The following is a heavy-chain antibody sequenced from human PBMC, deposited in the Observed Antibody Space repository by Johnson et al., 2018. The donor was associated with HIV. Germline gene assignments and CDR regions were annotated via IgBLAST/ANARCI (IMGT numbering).Heavy chain of an antibody. Sequence: EVQLVESGGGLVQPGGSLRLSCAASGFTFSDHYMSWVRQAQGKGLEWVSAISGSGGSTYYADSVKGRFTISRDNSKNTLYLQMNSLRAEDTAVYYCAKVRGITGTTSRYDAFDIWGQGTMVTVSS. CDR3: AKVRGITGTTSRYDAFDI. V-gene: IGHV3-23*04. CDR1: GFTFSDHY. J-gene: IGHJ3*02. CDR2: ISGSGGST. D-gene: IGHD1-7*01.